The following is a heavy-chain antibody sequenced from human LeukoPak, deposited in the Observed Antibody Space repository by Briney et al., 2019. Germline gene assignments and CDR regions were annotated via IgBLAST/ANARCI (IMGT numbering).Heavy chain of an antibody. D-gene: IGHD2-2*02. Sequence: GASVKVSCKASGYIFTSYYIHWVRQAPGQGLEWMGMINPSGGSATYAQKFPGRVTMTRDTSTSTVYMDLSSLRSEDTAVYYCARALGLAYTKPHGYWGQGTLVTVSS. CDR1: GYIFTSYY. CDR2: INPSGGSA. V-gene: IGHV1-46*01. CDR3: ARALGLAYTKPHGY. J-gene: IGHJ4*02.